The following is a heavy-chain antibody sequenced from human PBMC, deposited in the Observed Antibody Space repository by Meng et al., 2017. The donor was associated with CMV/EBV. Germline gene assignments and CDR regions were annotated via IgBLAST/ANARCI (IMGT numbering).Heavy chain of an antibody. D-gene: IGHD1-7*01. CDR3: ATYIGNYINWYFDL. Sequence: QVQLVQAGAEVKKPGASVKVSCKASGYTFTGYYMHWVRQAPGQGLEWMGWINPNSGGSNYAQKFQGRVTMTRDTSISTAYMELSRLRSDDTAVYYCATYIGNYINWYFDLWGRGTLVTVSS. CDR2: INPNSGGS. J-gene: IGHJ2*01. CDR1: GYTFTGYY. V-gene: IGHV1-2*02.